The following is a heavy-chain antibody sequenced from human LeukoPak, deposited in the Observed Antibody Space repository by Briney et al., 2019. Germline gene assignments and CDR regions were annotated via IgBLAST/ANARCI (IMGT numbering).Heavy chain of an antibody. D-gene: IGHD2-8*02. CDR1: GLTFSSFA. J-gene: IGHJ4*02. CDR3: ATYRQVLLPFES. V-gene: IGHV3-23*03. CDR2: IFQGGGEI. Sequence: PGGSLRLSCAASGLTFSSFAMIWVRQPPGKGLEWVSSIFQGGGEIHYADSVRGRFTISRDNSKSTLSLQMNSLRAEDTAIYYCATYRQVLLPFESWGQGTLVTVSS.